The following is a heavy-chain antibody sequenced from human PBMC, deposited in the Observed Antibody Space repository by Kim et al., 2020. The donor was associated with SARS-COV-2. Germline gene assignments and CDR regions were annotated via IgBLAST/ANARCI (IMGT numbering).Heavy chain of an antibody. Sequence: SETLSLTCTVSGDSINNHYWSWIRQSPGKGLEWVGYVFQNGDTKYNPSLKSRVSISTDTSKNLFSLKLSSLTSADTGVYFCARDYIWGKRAFDLWGQGTAVVVSS. CDR3: ARDYIWGKRAFDL. V-gene: IGHV4-59*11. CDR1: GDSINNHY. J-gene: IGHJ3*01. D-gene: IGHD3-16*01. CDR2: VFQNGDT.